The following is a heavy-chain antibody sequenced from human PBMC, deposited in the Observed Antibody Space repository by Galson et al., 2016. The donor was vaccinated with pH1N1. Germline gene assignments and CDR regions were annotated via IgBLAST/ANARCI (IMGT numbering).Heavy chain of an antibody. CDR3: ARERAFGGVLEY. Sequence: SLRLSCAASGFTFSDYCMTWIRQAPGKGLDWVSHICSSGSNIFYADSVKGRVTISRDDARNTLFLQMDSLRVEDTAVYYCARERAFGGVLEYWGQGTLVTVSS. J-gene: IGHJ4*02. V-gene: IGHV3-11*04. CDR1: GFTFSDYC. CDR2: ICSSGSNI. D-gene: IGHD3-16*01.